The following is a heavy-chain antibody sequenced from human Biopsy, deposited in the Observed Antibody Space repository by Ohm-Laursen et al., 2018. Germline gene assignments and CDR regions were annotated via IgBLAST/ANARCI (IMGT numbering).Heavy chain of an antibody. CDR1: GGSLSSYS. CDR3: ARDRDRRGWFDP. Sequence: SETLSLTCTVSGGSLSSYSWSWIRQPAGKGLEWIGQIYTSGITNYNPSLKSRVTMSVDTSKNKFSLRVSSVTAADTAVYYCARDRDRRGWFDPWGQGTQVTVSS. J-gene: IGHJ5*02. D-gene: IGHD1-14*01. CDR2: IYTSGIT. V-gene: IGHV4-4*07.